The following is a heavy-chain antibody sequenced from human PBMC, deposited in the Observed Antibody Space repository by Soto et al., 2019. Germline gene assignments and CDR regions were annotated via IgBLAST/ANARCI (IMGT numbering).Heavy chain of an antibody. CDR2: IIPFFKAA. J-gene: IGHJ6*02. V-gene: IGHV1-69*13. CDR3: ARDVPLNYYDGTFSYYAMDV. CDR1: GCTFSSHA. Sequence: SVKVSCKASGCTFSSHAISWVRQAPGQGLEWMGGIIPFFKAANYAQKFQGRVTITADDSTSTAYMDLYSLRSEDTAVYYCARDVPLNYYDGTFSYYAMDVWGQGTTVTVSS. D-gene: IGHD3-16*01.